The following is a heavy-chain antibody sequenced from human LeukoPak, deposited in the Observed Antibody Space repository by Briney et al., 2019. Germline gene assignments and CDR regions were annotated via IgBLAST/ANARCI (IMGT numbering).Heavy chain of an antibody. Sequence: ASVKVSCKASGYTFTGYYMHWVRQAPGQGLEWMGWINPNSGGTNYAQKFRGRVTMTRDTSISTAYMELSRLRSDDTAVYYCARDRPHCSGGSCYSRWFDPWGQGTLVTVSS. J-gene: IGHJ5*02. CDR3: ARDRPHCSGGSCYSRWFDP. D-gene: IGHD2-15*01. V-gene: IGHV1-2*02. CDR2: INPNSGGT. CDR1: GYTFTGYY.